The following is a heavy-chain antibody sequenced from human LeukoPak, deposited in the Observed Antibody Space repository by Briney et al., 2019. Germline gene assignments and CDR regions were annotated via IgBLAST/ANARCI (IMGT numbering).Heavy chain of an antibody. V-gene: IGHV4-59*01. J-gene: IGHJ4*02. Sequence: SETLSLTCTVCVGSMSSYYSSWIRQPPGKGLEWIGYIYYSGSTNYNPSLKSRVTISVDTSKNQFSLKLCSVTAAVSAVYYSARELGPRVFDYWGQGTLVTVSS. D-gene: IGHD6-13*01. CDR2: IYYSGST. CDR3: ARELGPRVFDY. CDR1: VGSMSSYY.